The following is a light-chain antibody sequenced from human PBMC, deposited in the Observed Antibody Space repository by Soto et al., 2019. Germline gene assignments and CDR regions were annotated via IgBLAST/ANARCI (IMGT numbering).Light chain of an antibody. CDR3: QQRANWPLT. CDR2: DAS. J-gene: IGKJ2*01. Sequence: ETVLTQSPATLSLSPGERATLSCRASQSVSSYLAWYQQKPGQAPRLLIYDASNRATGIPARFSGSWSGTDFTLHISSLEPEDYAVYYCQQRANWPLTFGQGTKLEIK. V-gene: IGKV3-11*01. CDR1: QSVSSY.